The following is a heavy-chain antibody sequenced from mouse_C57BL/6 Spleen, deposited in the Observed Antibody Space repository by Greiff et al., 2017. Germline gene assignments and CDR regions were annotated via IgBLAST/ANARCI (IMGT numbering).Heavy chain of an antibody. CDR3: ARYYGSYFDY. CDR1: GYAFSSSW. Sequence: VQGVESGPELVKPGASVKISCKASGYAFSSSWMNWVKQRPGKGLEWIGRIYPGDGDTNYNGKFKGKATLTADKSSSTAYMQLSSLTSEDSAVYFCARYYGSYFDYWGQGTTLTVSS. CDR2: IYPGDGDT. J-gene: IGHJ2*01. D-gene: IGHD1-1*01. V-gene: IGHV1-82*01.